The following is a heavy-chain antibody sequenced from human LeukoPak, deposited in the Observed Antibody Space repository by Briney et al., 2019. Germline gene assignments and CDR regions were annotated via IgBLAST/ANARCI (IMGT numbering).Heavy chain of an antibody. J-gene: IGHJ4*02. D-gene: IGHD6-13*01. V-gene: IGHV3-30-3*01. CDR1: GFTFSSYA. CDR2: ISYDGSNK. Sequence: GGSLRLSCAASGFTFSSYAMHWVRQAPGKGLEWVAVISYDGSNKYYADSVKGRFTISRDNSKNTLYLQMNSLRAEDTAVYYCASSGADPALKYSSSWMPFDYRGQGTLVTVSS. CDR3: ASSGADPALKYSSSWMPFDY.